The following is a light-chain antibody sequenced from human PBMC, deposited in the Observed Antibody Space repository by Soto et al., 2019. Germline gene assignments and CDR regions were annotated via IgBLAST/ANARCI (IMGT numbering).Light chain of an antibody. J-gene: IGLJ2*01. Sequence: QSVLTQPPSASGTPGQRVTISCSGSSSNIGSNYVYWYQQLPGTAPKLLIYRNNQRPSGVPARFSGSKSGTSASLAISGLRSEDEADDYCAAWDDSRSGRVVFGGGTKLTVL. CDR1: SSNIGSNY. CDR2: RNN. CDR3: AAWDDSRSGRVV. V-gene: IGLV1-47*01.